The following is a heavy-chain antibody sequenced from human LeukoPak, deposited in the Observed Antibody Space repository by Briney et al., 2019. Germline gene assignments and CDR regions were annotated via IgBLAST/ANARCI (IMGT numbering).Heavy chain of an antibody. Sequence: ASVKVSCKPSGYSFTDYYMHWVRQAPGQGLEWMGRINPNSRGTNYAQKFQGRVTMTRDTSISTAYMEVSRLRSDDTAVYYCARGAVAEQSEYFQYWGQGTLVTVSS. D-gene: IGHD6-19*01. CDR3: ARGAVAEQSEYFQY. CDR1: GYSFTDYY. V-gene: IGHV1-2*06. J-gene: IGHJ1*01. CDR2: INPNSRGT.